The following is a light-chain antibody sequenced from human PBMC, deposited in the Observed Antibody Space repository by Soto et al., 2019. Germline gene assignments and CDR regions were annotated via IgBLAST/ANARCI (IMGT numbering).Light chain of an antibody. V-gene: IGKV1-5*03. Sequence: DIQMTQSPSTLSASVGDTVTITCRASQSLSYWLAWYQQKPGQAPKLLIHKASTLESGVPSRFSDSGSGTEFTLTISSLQPDDFATFYCQQYDRFPYTFGQGTKLEIK. J-gene: IGKJ2*01. CDR2: KAS. CDR1: QSLSYW. CDR3: QQYDRFPYT.